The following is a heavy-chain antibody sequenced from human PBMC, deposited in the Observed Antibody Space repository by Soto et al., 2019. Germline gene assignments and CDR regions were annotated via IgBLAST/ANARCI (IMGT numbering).Heavy chain of an antibody. J-gene: IGHJ6*02. D-gene: IGHD2-21*01. CDR2: ITPIYDTT. CDR3: AQVNAVMGHYDMSV. Sequence: QVHLVQSGAEEKKAGSSVKVSCKASGDTLTNHAVSWVRQAPGQGLEWMGGITPIYDTTNIAQKFHGRLTFTADESSGTVYMELQSLTSGDTAVYYCAQVNAVMGHYDMSVWGQGTTVIVSS. CDR1: GDTLTNHA. V-gene: IGHV1-69*12.